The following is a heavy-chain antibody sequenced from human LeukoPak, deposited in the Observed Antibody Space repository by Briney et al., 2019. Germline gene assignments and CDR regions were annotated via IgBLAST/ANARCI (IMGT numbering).Heavy chain of an antibody. CDR1: GFTFSSYS. CDR3: ARDLGSSGSYFFDY. J-gene: IGHJ4*02. V-gene: IGHV3-21*01. Sequence: PGGSLRLSCAASGFTFSSYSMNWVRQAPGKGLEWVSSISGSRTYIYYADSVKGRFIISRDNAKNSLYLQMNSLRAEDTAFYYCARDLGSSGSYFFDYWGQGALVTVSS. D-gene: IGHD3-22*01. CDR2: ISGSRTYI.